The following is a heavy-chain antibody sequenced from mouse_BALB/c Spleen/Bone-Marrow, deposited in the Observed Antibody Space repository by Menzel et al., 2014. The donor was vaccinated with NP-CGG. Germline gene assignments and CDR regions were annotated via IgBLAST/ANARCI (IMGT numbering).Heavy chain of an antibody. V-gene: IGHV1S41*01. D-gene: IGHD3-3*01. J-gene: IGHJ2*01. CDR2: IAPGSGSS. Sequence: DLVKPGASVKLSCKASGYTFTSYWINWIKQRPGQGLEWIGRIAPGSGSSYYNEMFKGKATLTVDTSSSTAYIQLSSLSSEDSAVYFCARGGLHYFDYWGQGTTPVSS. CDR3: ARGGLHYFDY. CDR1: GYTFTSYW.